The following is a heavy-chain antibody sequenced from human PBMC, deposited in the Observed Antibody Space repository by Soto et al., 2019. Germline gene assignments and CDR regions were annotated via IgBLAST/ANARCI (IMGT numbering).Heavy chain of an antibody. CDR1: GGSISSYY. J-gene: IGHJ3*02. CDR2: IYYSGST. V-gene: IGHV4-59*01. CDR3: AREKQVWFGERDAFDI. D-gene: IGHD3-10*01. Sequence: QVQLQESGPGLVKPSETLSLTCTVSGGSISSYYWSWIRQPPGKGLEWIGYIYYSGSTNYNPSLKSRVTISVDTSKNQFSLKLSSVTAADTAVYYCAREKQVWFGERDAFDIWGQGTMVTVSS.